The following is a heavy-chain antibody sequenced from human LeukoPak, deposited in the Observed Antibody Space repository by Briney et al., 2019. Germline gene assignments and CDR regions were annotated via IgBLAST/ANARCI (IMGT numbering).Heavy chain of an antibody. D-gene: IGHD1-26*01. CDR3: ARGGSYSFDY. J-gene: IGHJ4*02. Sequence: LQTLSLTCAISGDSVSSNNAAWNWIRQSPSRGLEWLGSTYYRSQWYNDYAASVISRITINPDTSRNQFSLQLNSVTPEDTALYYCARGGSYSFDYWGQGTLVTVSS. CDR1: GDSVSSNNAA. V-gene: IGHV6-1*01. CDR2: TYYRSQWYN.